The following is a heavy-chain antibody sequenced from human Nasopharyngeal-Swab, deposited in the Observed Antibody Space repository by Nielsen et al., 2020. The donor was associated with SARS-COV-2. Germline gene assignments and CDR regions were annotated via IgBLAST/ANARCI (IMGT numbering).Heavy chain of an antibody. CDR2: INPNSGGT. CDR3: ARGMGGYGIEDYYYYYGMDV. J-gene: IGHJ6*02. Sequence: ASVKVSCKASGYTFTGYYMHWVRQAPGQGLEWMGRINPNSGGTNYAQKFQGRVTMTRDTSISTAYMELSRLRSDDTAVYYCARGMGGYGIEDYYYYYGMDVWGQGTTVTVSS. D-gene: IGHD5-12*01. CDR1: GYTFTGYY. V-gene: IGHV1-2*06.